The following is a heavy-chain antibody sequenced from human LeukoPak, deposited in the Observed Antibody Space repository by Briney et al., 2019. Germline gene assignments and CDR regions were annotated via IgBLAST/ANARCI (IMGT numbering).Heavy chain of an antibody. CDR3: AKYYYGSGSYFDY. V-gene: IGHV3-23*01. J-gene: IGHJ4*02. Sequence: GGSLRLSCAASGFTFSSYAMSWVRQAPGKGLEWVSAISGNGGSTYYADSVKGRFTISRDNSKNTLYLQMNSLRAEDTAVYYCAKYYYGSGSYFDYWGQGTLVTVSS. D-gene: IGHD3-10*01. CDR1: GFTFSSYA. CDR2: ISGNGGST.